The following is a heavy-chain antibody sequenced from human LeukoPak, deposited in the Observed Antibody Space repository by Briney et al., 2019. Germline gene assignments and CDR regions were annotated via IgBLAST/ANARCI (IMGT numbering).Heavy chain of an antibody. J-gene: IGHJ6*03. CDR3: ARTTEGGYTYGYFYYYYMDV. CDR2: ISYSGTT. Sequence: SETLSLTCTVSGGSISSRPYYWGWVRQSPGKGLEWIGTISYSGTTYYNPSLKSRVTISVDTSKNQFSLKLTSVTAADTAVYYCARTTEGGYTYGYFYYYYMDVWGKGTTVTISS. V-gene: IGHV4-39*07. D-gene: IGHD5-18*01. CDR1: GGSISSRPYY.